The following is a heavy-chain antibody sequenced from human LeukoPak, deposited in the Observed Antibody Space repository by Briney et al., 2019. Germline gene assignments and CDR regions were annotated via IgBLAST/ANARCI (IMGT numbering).Heavy chain of an antibody. CDR3: ARGGYYYDSSGYSDY. J-gene: IGHJ4*02. CDR1: GYTFTSYG. V-gene: IGHV1-18*01. CDR2: ISAYNGNT. D-gene: IGHD3-22*01. Sequence: ASVKVSCKASGYTFTSYGISWVRQAPGQGLEWMGWISAYNGNTNYAQRLQGRVTMTTDTSTSIAYMELRSLRSDDTAVYYCARGGYYYDSSGYSDYWGQGTLVTVSS.